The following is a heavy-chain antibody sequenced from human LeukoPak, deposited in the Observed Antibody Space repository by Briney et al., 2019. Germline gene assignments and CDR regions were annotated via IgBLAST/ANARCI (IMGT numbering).Heavy chain of an antibody. CDR1: GGTFSSYA. D-gene: IGHD3-22*01. J-gene: IGHJ5*02. CDR2: INTNTGNP. CDR3: ARRSEHSSGSQPAFDP. Sequence: ASVKVSCKASGGTFSSYAISWVRQAPGQGLEWMGWINTNTGNPTYAQGFTGRFVFSLDTSVSTAYLEISSLKAEDTAVYYCARRSEHSSGSQPAFDPWGQGTLVTVSS. V-gene: IGHV7-4-1*02.